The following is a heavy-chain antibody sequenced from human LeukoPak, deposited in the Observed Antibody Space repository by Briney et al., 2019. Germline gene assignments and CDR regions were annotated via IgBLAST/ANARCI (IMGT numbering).Heavy chain of an antibody. Sequence: GGSLRLSCAASGFTFSSFAMHWVRQAPGKGLEYVSAITPYGGSTYYANSVKGRFTISRDDSKNTLYLQMGSLKVEDMAVYYCARALGAAAGLFFDFWGQGALVTVSS. CDR1: GFTFSSFA. CDR3: ARALGAAAGLFFDF. V-gene: IGHV3-64*01. CDR2: ITPYGGST. J-gene: IGHJ4*02. D-gene: IGHD6-13*01.